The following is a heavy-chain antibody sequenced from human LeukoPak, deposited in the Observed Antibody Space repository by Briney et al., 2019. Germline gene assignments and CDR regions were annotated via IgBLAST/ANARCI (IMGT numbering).Heavy chain of an antibody. CDR2: IWYDGSNK. V-gene: IGHV3-33*01. J-gene: IGHJ6*02. D-gene: IGHD4-11*01. CDR3: AREDYSNPLGYYYYYGMDV. Sequence: GGSLRLSRAASGFTFSSYGMHWVRQAPGKGLEWVAVIWYDGSNKYYADSVKGRFTISRDNSKDTLYLQMNSLRAEDTAVYYCAREDYSNPLGYYYYYGMDVWGQGATVTVSS. CDR1: GFTFSSYG.